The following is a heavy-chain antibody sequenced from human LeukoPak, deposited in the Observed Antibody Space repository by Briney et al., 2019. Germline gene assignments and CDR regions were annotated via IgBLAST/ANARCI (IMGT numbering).Heavy chain of an antibody. J-gene: IGHJ4*02. Sequence: PGRSLRLSCAASGFTFSSYAMHWVRQAPGKGLEWVAVISYDGSNKYYADSVKGRFTISRDNSKNTLYLQMNSLRAEDTAVYYCAASPDYYDSSGYSYYFDYWGQGTLVTVSS. CDR2: ISYDGSNK. CDR1: GFTFSSYA. V-gene: IGHV3-30-3*01. D-gene: IGHD3-22*01. CDR3: AASPDYYDSSGYSYYFDY.